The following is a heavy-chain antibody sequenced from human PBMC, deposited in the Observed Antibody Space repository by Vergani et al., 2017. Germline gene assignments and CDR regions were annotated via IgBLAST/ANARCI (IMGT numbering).Heavy chain of an antibody. V-gene: IGHV4-4*07. J-gene: IGHJ6*02. CDR3: ARGDIVVVPAEPYYYYGMDV. Sequence: QVQLQESGPGLVKPSETLSLTCTVSGGSISSYYWSWIRQPAGKGLEWIGRIYTSGSTNYNPSLKSRVTMSVDTSKNQFSLKLSSVTAADTAVYYCARGDIVVVPAEPYYYYGMDVWGQGTTVTVSS. D-gene: IGHD2-2*01. CDR2: IYTSGST. CDR1: GGSISSYY.